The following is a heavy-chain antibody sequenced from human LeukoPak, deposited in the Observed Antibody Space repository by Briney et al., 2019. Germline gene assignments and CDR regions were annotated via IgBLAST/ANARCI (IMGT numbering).Heavy chain of an antibody. CDR2: IIPIFGTA. D-gene: IGHD3-3*01. J-gene: IGHJ5*02. CDR1: GGTFSSYA. V-gene: IGHV1-69*05. CDR3: AGLLGRFLEWLRFDP. Sequence: SVKVSCKASGGTFSSYAISWVRQAPGQGLEWMGGIIPIFGTANYAQKFQGRVTITTDESTSTAYMELSSLRSEDTAVYYCAGLLGRFLEWLRFDPWGQGTLVTVSS.